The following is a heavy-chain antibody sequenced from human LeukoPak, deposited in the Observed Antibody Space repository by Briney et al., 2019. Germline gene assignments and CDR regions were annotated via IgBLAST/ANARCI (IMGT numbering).Heavy chain of an antibody. CDR1: GFTFSSYT. D-gene: IGHD1-14*01. CDR3: VRGTSHPV. CDR2: ILSDSGTTI. V-gene: IGHV3-48*04. J-gene: IGHJ3*01. Sequence: GGSLRLSCATSGFTFSSYTLNWVRQAPGKGLEWISSILSDSGTTIHYADSMKGRFTISRDNAKNSLYLQMNSLRVEDTAVYYCVRGTSHPVWGQGTTVTASS.